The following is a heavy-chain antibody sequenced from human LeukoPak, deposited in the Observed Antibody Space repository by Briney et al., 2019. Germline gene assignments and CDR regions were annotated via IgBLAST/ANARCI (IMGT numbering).Heavy chain of an antibody. D-gene: IGHD5-12*01. CDR1: GFSFSTAW. CDR2: INPDGSTI. CDR3: ARDSGYNAFDI. J-gene: IGHJ3*02. Sequence: GGSLRLSCAASGFSFSTAWMTWVRQAPGKGLDWLGNINPDGSTINYVDSVKGRFTFSRDNAKNSLYLQMNSLRAEDTAVFYCARDSGYNAFDIWGQGTMVTVSS. V-gene: IGHV3-7*01.